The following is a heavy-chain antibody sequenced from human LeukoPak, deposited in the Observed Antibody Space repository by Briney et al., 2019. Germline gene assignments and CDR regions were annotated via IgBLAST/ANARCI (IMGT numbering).Heavy chain of an antibody. D-gene: IGHD3-3*01. V-gene: IGHV3-23*01. CDR2: INGDGGTT. CDR3: ARDSGYDFWSGYVNWFDP. Sequence: GGSLRLSCAASGFTFSTYAMNWVRQAPGKGLEWVSAINGDGGTTYYADSVKGRFTISRDNSKNTMYLQMNSLGAGDTAIYYCARDSGYDFWSGYVNWFDPWGQGTLVTVSS. CDR1: GFTFSTYA. J-gene: IGHJ5*02.